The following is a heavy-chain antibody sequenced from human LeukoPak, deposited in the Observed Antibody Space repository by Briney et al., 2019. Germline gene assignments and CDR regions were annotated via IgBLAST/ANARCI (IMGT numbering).Heavy chain of an antibody. CDR3: ARVSGWNPLEAAHLDY. CDR2: MYYSGST. V-gene: IGHV4-39*07. D-gene: IGHD6-19*01. CDR1: GGSISSYY. J-gene: IGHJ4*02. Sequence: SETLSLTCTVSGGSISSYYWSWIRQPPGMGLEWIGSMYYSGSTYHNPSLKSRVTMSVDTSKNQCSLKLSSVTAADTAVYYCARVSGWNPLEAAHLDYWGRGTLVTVSS.